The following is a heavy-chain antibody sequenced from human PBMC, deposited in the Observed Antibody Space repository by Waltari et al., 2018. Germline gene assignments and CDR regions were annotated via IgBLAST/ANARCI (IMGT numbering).Heavy chain of an antibody. D-gene: IGHD3-3*01. CDR2: INHRGST. CDR1: GGSFSGYY. CDR3: ARSGYYDFWSGYFDNPFDY. V-gene: IGHV4-34*01. Sequence: QVQLQQWGAGLLKPSETLSLTCAVYGGSFSGYYWSWIRQPPGKGLEWIGEINHRGSTNYNPSLKSRVTISVDTSKNQFSLKLSSVTAADTAVYYCARSGYYDFWSGYFDNPFDYWGQGTLVTVSS. J-gene: IGHJ4*02.